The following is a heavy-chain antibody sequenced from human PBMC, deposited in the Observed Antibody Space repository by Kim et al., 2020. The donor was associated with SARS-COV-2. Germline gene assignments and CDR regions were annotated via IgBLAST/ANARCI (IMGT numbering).Heavy chain of an antibody. V-gene: IGHV4-39*01. CDR3: ARVHSSGWHLREYYFDY. D-gene: IGHD6-19*01. J-gene: IGHJ4*02. Sequence: LKSRVTISVDTSKNQFSLKLSSVTAADTAVYYCARVHSSGWHLREYYFDYWGQGTLVTVSS.